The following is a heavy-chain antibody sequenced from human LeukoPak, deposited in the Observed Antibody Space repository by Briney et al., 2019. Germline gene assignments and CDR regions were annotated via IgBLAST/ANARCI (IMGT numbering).Heavy chain of an antibody. CDR1: GFTLSSYS. J-gene: IGHJ4*02. V-gene: IGHV3-48*02. CDR2: ISSSSITSSTI. CDR3: ARSKDTAMFN. Sequence: GGSLRLSCAASGFTLSSYSMNWVRQARGRRLEWVSYISSSSITSSTIYYADSVKGRFTISRDNAKNSLYLQMNSLRDEDTAVCYCARSKDTAMFNWGQGTLVTVSS. D-gene: IGHD5-18*01.